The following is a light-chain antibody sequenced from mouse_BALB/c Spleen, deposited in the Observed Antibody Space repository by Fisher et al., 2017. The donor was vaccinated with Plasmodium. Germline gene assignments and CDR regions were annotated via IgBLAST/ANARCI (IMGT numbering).Light chain of an antibody. CDR3: SQSTHLPLT. J-gene: IGKJ5*01. CDR1: QSIVHSNGDTY. Sequence: DIVITQSTLSLPVSLGDQASISCRSSQSIVHSNGDTYLEWYLQKPGQSPNLLIYKVSNRFSGVPDRFSGSGAGADFTLKINRVEAEDLGVYFCSQSTHLPLTFGAGTKLELK. V-gene: IGKV1-110*01. CDR2: KVS.